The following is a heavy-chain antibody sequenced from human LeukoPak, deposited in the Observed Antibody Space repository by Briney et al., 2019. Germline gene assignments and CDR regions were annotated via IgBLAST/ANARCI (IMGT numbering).Heavy chain of an antibody. CDR3: ARLDNNAWYYAFDI. D-gene: IGHD6-19*01. V-gene: IGHV4-39*01. CDR2: IYYSGST. Sequence: SQTLSLTCTVSGGSISSSSYYWGWIRQPPGKVLEWFGRIYYSGSTYYNPSLKSRVTISVDASKNQFSLMLSSVTAADTAVYCCARLDNNAWYYAFDIWSQGTMVTVSS. J-gene: IGHJ3*02. CDR1: GGSISSSSYY.